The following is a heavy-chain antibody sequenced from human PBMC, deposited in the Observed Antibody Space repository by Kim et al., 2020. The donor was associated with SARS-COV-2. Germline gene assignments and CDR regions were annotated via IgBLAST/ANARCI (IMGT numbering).Heavy chain of an antibody. D-gene: IGHD6-13*01. CDR3: ARGSFRSSSPLVY. CDR1: GGSISSYY. J-gene: IGHJ4*02. CDR2: IYYSGST. V-gene: IGHV4-59*01. Sequence: SETLSLTCTVSGGSISSYYWSWIRQPPGKGLEWIGYIYYSGSTNYNPSLKSRVTISVDTSKNQFSLKLSSVTAADTVVYYCARGSFRSSSPLVYWGQGTLVTVSS.